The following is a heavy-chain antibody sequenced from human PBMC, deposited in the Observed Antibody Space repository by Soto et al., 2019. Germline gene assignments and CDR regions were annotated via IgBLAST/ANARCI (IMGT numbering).Heavy chain of an antibody. CDR2: INPNSGGT. D-gene: IGHD4-17*01. V-gene: IGHV1-2*02. CDR1: GYTFTGYY. CDR3: ASLTTGGYYYYGMDV. J-gene: IGHJ6*02. Sequence: ASVKFSCKSSGYTFTGYYMHWVRQAPGQGLEWMGWINPNSGGTNYAQKFQGRVTMTRDTSISTAYMELSRLRSDDTVVYYCASLTTGGYYYYGMDVWGQGTTVTVSS.